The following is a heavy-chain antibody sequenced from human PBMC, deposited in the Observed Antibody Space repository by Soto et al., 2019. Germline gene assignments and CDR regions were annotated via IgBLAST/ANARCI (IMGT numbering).Heavy chain of an antibody. CDR2: ISYDGSNI. CDR3: AKAGGLHDYGDYYYYYGMDV. J-gene: IGHJ6*02. D-gene: IGHD4-17*01. V-gene: IGHV3-30*18. CDR1: GFTFSSFG. Sequence: QVQLVESGGGVVQPGRSLRLSCAASGFTFSSFGMHWVRQAPGKGLEWVALISYDGSNIYYADSVKGRFTISRDNSKNTLYLQVNSLRAEDTAVYYCAKAGGLHDYGDYYYYYGMDVWGQGTTVTVSS.